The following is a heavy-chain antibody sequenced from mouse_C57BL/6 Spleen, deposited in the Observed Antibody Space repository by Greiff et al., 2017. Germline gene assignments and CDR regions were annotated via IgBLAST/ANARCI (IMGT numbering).Heavy chain of an antibody. Sequence: DVHLVESGPELVKPGASVKIPCKASGYTFTDYNMDWVKQSHGKSLEWIGDINPNNGGTIYNQKFKGKATLTVDKSSSTAYMELRSLTSEDTAVYYCARRGVAWFAYWGQGTLVTVSA. CDR3: ARRGVAWFAY. V-gene: IGHV1-18*01. D-gene: IGHD1-1*02. CDR2: INPNNGGT. J-gene: IGHJ3*01. CDR1: GYTFTDYN.